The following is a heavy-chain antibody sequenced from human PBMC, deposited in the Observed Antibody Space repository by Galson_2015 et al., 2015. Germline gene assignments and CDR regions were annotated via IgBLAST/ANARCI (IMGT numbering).Heavy chain of an antibody. J-gene: IGHJ4*02. CDR3: ARTDYYDSSGYYLD. V-gene: IGHV4-31*03. CDR2: IYYSGST. CDR1: GGSISSGGYY. D-gene: IGHD3-22*01. Sequence: TLSLTCTVSGGSISSGGYYWSWIRQHPGKGLEWIGYIYYSGSTYYNPSLKSRVTISVDTSKNQFSLKLSSVTAADTAVYYCARTDYYDSSGYYLDWGQGTLVTVSS.